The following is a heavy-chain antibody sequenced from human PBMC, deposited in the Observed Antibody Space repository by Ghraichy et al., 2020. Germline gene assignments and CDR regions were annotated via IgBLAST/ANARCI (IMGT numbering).Heavy chain of an antibody. CDR2: IYYSGST. CDR1: GGSISSSSYY. J-gene: IGHJ4*02. Sequence: EALNISCTVSGGSISSSSYYWGWIRQPPGKGLEWIGSIYYSGSTYYNPSLKSRVTISVDTSKNQFSLKLSSVTAADTAVYYCARLSSTPDYWGQGTLVTVSS. D-gene: IGHD5/OR15-5a*01. CDR3: ARLSSTPDY. V-gene: IGHV4-39*01.